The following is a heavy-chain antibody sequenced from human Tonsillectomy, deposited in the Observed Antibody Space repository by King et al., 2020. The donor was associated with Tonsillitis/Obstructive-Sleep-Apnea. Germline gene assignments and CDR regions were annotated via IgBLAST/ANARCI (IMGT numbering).Heavy chain of an antibody. J-gene: IGHJ4*02. Sequence: QLQESGPGLVKPSGTLSLTCAVSGDSISSSDWWSWVRQPPGKGLEWIGEIYYSGSTNYNPSLRSRVTILEDKSKNHFSLKLSSVSAADTAVYYCARAGGGYPYFDYWGQGTLVTVSS. V-gene: IGHV4-4*02. CDR2: IYYSGST. CDR3: ARAGGGYPYFDY. D-gene: IGHD3-16*02. CDR1: GDSISSSDW.